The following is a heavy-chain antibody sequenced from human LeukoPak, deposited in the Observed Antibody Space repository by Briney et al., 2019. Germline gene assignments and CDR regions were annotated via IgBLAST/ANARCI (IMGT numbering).Heavy chain of an antibody. CDR1: GYTFTGYY. CDR3: ARYNWNDEPFDY. Sequence: ASVKVSCKASGYTFTGYYMHWVRRAPGQGLEWMGWINPNSGGTNYAQKFQGRVTMTRDTSISTAYMELSRLRSDDTAVYYCARYNWNDEPFDYWGQGTLVTVSS. V-gene: IGHV1-2*02. J-gene: IGHJ4*02. D-gene: IGHD1-1*01. CDR2: INPNSGGT.